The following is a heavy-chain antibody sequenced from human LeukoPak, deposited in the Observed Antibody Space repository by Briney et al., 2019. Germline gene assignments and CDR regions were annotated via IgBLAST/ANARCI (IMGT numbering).Heavy chain of an antibody. CDR3: AKDLDGHGAYEY. Sequence: GGSLRLSCAASGFTFSTYGMHWVRQAPGKGLEWLTYIRNDGGDTFDADSVKGRFTISRDNSKNTLYLQMNSLSAEDTALYYCAKDLDGHGAYEYWGQGTLVTVSS. J-gene: IGHJ4*02. D-gene: IGHD5-12*01. CDR2: IRNDGGDT. V-gene: IGHV3-30*02. CDR1: GFTFSTYG.